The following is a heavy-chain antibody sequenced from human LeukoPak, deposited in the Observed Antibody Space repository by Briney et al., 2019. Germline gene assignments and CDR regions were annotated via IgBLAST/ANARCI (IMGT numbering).Heavy chain of an antibody. CDR1: GFTFSTYG. V-gene: IGHV3-64*01. J-gene: IGHJ4*02. CDR3: ARGDLGDSTGTRRGGDY. Sequence: AGGSLRLSCAVSGFTFSTYGMSWVRQAPGKGLEYVSSIARNGGWTSYVNSVKDRFTISRDNSKNTLYLQMGSLRVEDMAVYYCARGDLGDSTGTRRGGDYWGQGTLVTVSS. CDR2: IARNGGWT. D-gene: IGHD1-1*01.